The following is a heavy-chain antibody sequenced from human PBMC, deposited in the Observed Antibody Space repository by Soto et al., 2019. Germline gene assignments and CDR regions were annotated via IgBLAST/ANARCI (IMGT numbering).Heavy chain of an antibody. CDR2: ISYSGST. J-gene: IGHJ5*02. D-gene: IGHD2-8*01. CDR3: AREGYCTNGICLPVGWFDP. CDR1: GGSISSGGYY. Sequence: KASETLSLTCTVSGGSISSGGYYWSWIRQHPGKGLEWIGYISYSGSTYYNPSLKSRVTISVDTSKNQFSLKLSSVTAADTAVYYCAREGYCTNGICLPVGWFDPWGQGTLVTVSS. V-gene: IGHV4-31*03.